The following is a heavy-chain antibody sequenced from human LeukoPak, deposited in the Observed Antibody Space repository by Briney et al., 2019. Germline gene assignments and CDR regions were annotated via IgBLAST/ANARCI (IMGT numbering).Heavy chain of an antibody. D-gene: IGHD6-25*01. V-gene: IGHV4-34*01. CDR2: MYHSGSI. CDR1: GGSFSGYY. Sequence: PSETLSLTCAVYGGSFSGYYWSWIRQPPGKGLEWIGEMYHSGSINYNPSLKSRVTISVDISKHQFSLRLNSVTAADTAVYYCARDLGSAQPGFWGQGTLVTVSS. J-gene: IGHJ4*02. CDR3: ARDLGSAQPGF.